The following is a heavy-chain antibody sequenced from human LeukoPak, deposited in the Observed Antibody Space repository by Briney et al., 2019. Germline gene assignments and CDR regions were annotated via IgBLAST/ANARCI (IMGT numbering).Heavy chain of an antibody. D-gene: IGHD6-19*01. Sequence: GESLRLSCAASGFTFSSYAMSWVRQAPGKGLEWVSSISGSGGSTYYADSVKGRFTISRDNSKNSLYLQMNSLRTEDTALYYCAKDIYGASSGHPKSGYFDYWGQGTLVTVSS. CDR2: ISGSGGST. CDR1: GFTFSSYA. V-gene: IGHV3-43*02. J-gene: IGHJ4*02. CDR3: AKDIYGASSGHPKSGYFDY.